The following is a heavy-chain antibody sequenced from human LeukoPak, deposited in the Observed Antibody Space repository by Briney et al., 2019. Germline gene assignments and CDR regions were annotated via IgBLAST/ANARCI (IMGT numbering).Heavy chain of an antibody. CDR1: GFAVSSNY. V-gene: IGHV3-66*01. Sequence: GGSLRLSCAASGFAVSSNYMSWVRQAPGKGLEWVSVIYSGGNTYYPDSVKGRFTISRDSSKNTVYLQMNSLRAEDTAVYYCAREGGSSWAFDIWGQGTMVTVSS. CDR3: AREGGSSWAFDI. J-gene: IGHJ3*02. D-gene: IGHD6-13*01. CDR2: IYSGGNT.